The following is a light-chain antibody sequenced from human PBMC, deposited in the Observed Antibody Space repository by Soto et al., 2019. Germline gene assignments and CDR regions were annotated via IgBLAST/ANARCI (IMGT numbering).Light chain of an antibody. CDR2: EVS. Sequence: QSALTQPASVSGSPGQSITISCTGTSSDVGGYKYVSWYQQHPDKAPKLIIFEVSNRPSGISSRFSGSKSGNTASLTISGLQAEDEADYYCASYTSSSIVVFGGGTQLTVL. CDR3: ASYTSSSIVV. J-gene: IGLJ2*01. CDR1: SSDVGGYKY. V-gene: IGLV2-14*01.